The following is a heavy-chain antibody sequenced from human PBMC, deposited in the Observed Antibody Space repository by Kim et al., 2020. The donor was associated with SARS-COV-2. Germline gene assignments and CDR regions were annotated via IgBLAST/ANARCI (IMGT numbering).Heavy chain of an antibody. CDR1: GGSIGTYY. CDR2: VYKSGKT. CDR3: ARHGSAGVTNPYGFDV. J-gene: IGHJ3*01. V-gene: IGHV4-59*08. D-gene: IGHD2-21*02. Sequence: SETLSLTCNVSGGSIGTYYWNWIRQSPGQGLEWIGYVYKSGKTNYNPSLKSRVTLSIDTSKNQFSLRLTSVTAADTAIYYCARHGSAGVTNPYGFDVWGQGTTVTVSS.